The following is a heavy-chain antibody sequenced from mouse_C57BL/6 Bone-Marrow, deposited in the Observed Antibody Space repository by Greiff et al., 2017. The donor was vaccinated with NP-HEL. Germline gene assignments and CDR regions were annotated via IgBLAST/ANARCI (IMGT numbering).Heavy chain of an antibody. CDR3: TRDRAYYGSPYAMDY. CDR2: ISSGGDYI. J-gene: IGHJ4*01. V-gene: IGHV5-9-1*02. D-gene: IGHD1-1*01. CDR1: GFTFSSYA. Sequence: EVMLVESGEGLVKPGGSLKLSCAASGFTFSSYAMSWVRQTPEKRLEWVAYISSGGDYIYYADTVKGRFTISRDNARNTLYLQMSSLKSEDTAMYYCTRDRAYYGSPYAMDYWGQGTSVTVSS.